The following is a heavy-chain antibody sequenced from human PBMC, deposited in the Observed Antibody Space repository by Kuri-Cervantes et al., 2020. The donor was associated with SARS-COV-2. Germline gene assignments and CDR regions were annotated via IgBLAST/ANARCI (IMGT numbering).Heavy chain of an antibody. CDR3: AMTLPAAAPYYCYGMDV. Sequence: GEALKISCAASGFTVSSNYMSWVRRAPGKGLEWVSVIYSGGSTYYADSVKGRFTISRDNSKNTLYLQMNSLRAEDTAVYYCAMTLPAAAPYYCYGMDVWGQGTTVTVSS. D-gene: IGHD2-2*01. V-gene: IGHV3-53*01. J-gene: IGHJ6*02. CDR2: IYSGGST. CDR1: GFTVSSNY.